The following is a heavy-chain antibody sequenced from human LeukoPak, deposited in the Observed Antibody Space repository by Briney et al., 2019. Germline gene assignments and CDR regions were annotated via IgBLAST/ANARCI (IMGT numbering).Heavy chain of an antibody. CDR3: AIFGVVIARVDY. Sequence: PSETLSLTCAVYGGSFSGYYWSWIRQPPGKGLEWIGEINHSGSTNYNPSLKSRVTISVDTSKNQFSLKLSSVTAAVTAVYYCAIFGVVIARVDYWGQGTLVTVSS. V-gene: IGHV4-34*01. CDR2: INHSGST. CDR1: GGSFSGYY. D-gene: IGHD3-3*01. J-gene: IGHJ4*02.